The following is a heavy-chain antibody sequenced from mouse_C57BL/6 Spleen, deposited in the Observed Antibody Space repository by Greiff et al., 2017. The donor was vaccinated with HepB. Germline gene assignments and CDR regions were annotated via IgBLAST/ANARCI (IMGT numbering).Heavy chain of an antibody. CDR3: ARKRRAYYSFWYFDV. J-gene: IGHJ1*03. Sequence: QVQLQQSGPGILQPSQTLSLTCSFSGFSLSTFGMGVGWIRQPSGKGLEWLAHIWWDDDKYYNPALKSRLTISKDTSKNQVFLKIANVDTADTATYYCARKRRAYYSFWYFDVWGTGTTVTVSS. CDR1: GFSLSTFGMG. CDR2: IWWDDDK. V-gene: IGHV8-8*01. D-gene: IGHD2-12*01.